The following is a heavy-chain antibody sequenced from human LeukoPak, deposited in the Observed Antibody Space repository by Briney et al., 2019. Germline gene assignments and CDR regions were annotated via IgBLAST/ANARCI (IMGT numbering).Heavy chain of an antibody. V-gene: IGHV1-46*01. CDR1: GYTFTNYF. D-gene: IGHD2-21*02. Sequence: ASVKVSCKASGYTFTNYFVHWVRQAPGQGIEWMGIINPSGGSTRYTQKFQGRVTMTRDTSTSTVYMELSSLRSEDTAVYYCARDGDAYCSGDCYIDPWGQGTLVTVSS. CDR3: ARDGDAYCSGDCYIDP. CDR2: INPSGGST. J-gene: IGHJ5*02.